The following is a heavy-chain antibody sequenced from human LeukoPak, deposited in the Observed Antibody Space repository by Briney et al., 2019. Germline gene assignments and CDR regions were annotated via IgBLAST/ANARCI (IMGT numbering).Heavy chain of an antibody. CDR1: GFTFSNFA. CDR2: ISGSGGST. CDR3: AKEIRFVVIPAAIDY. V-gene: IGHV3-23*01. Sequence: GGSLRLSCAASGFTFSNFAMSWVRQAPGKGLEWGSGISGSGGSTYHADSVKGRFTISRDNSKSTLYLQMNSLRAEDTAVYYCAKEIRFVVIPAAIDYWGQGTLVTVSS. J-gene: IGHJ4*02. D-gene: IGHD2-2*01.